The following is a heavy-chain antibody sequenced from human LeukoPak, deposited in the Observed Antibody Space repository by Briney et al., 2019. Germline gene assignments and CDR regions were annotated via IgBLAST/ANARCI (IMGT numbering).Heavy chain of an antibody. D-gene: IGHD1-26*01. J-gene: IGHJ4*02. CDR2: ISYDGNIK. Sequence: GGSLRLSCAASGFTFNNYAMHWVRQAPGKGLEWVAVISYDGNIKYYADSVKGRFTISRDSSKNTLYLQMNSLRTEDTAVYYCARGRIVGATSPSVYFDCWGRGTLVTVSS. CDR3: ARGRIVGATSPSVYFDC. CDR1: GFTFNNYA. V-gene: IGHV3-30-3*01.